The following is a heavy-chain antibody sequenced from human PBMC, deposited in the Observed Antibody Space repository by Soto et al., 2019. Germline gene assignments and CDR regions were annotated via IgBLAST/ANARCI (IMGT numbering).Heavy chain of an antibody. CDR1: NIGDHC. Sequence: NIGDHCGRRILQPPGKGLEWIGYIYYSGSTNYNPSLKSRVTISVDTSKNQFSLKLSSVTAADTAVYYCARESSPRLAPDYWGQGTLVTVSS. CDR2: IYYSGST. D-gene: IGHD3-9*01. J-gene: IGHJ4*02. V-gene: IGHV4-61*08. CDR3: ARESSPRLAPDY.